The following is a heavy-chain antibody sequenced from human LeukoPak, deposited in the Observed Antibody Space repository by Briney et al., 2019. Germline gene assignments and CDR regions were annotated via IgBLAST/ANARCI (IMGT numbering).Heavy chain of an antibody. CDR1: GYSISSGYY. V-gene: IGHV4-38-2*02. Sequence: PSETLSLTCTVSGYSISSGYYWGWIRQPPGKGLEWIGSIYHSGSTYYNPSLKSRVTISVDTSKNQFSLKLSSVTAADTAVYYCASFSIAVAGSDYWGQGTLVTVSS. D-gene: IGHD6-19*01. CDR3: ASFSIAVAGSDY. J-gene: IGHJ4*02. CDR2: IYHSGST.